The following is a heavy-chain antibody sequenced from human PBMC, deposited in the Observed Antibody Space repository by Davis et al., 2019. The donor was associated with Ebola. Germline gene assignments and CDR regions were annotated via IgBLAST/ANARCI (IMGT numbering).Heavy chain of an antibody. Sequence: SETLSLTCTVSGGSIRSYYWSWIRQPPGKGLEWIGYIYYSGSTNYNPSLKSRVTISVDTSKNQFSLKLSSVTAADTAVYYCARHGLSGDNDYWGQGTLVTVSS. CDR1: GGSIRSYY. CDR2: IYYSGST. V-gene: IGHV4-59*08. J-gene: IGHJ4*02. D-gene: IGHD4-17*01. CDR3: ARHGLSGDNDY.